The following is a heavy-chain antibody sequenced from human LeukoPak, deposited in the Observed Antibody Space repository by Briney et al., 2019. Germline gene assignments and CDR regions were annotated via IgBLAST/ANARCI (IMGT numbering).Heavy chain of an antibody. D-gene: IGHD2-2*01. CDR3: ARGFDCSSASCSCMDP. Sequence: GGSLRLSCAASGFTFSSYAMHWVRQAPGKGLEWVAVISYDGSNKYYADSVKGRFTISRDNSKNTLYLQMNSLRAEDTAVYYCARGFDCSSASCSCMDPWGQGTTVTVSS. V-gene: IGHV3-30-3*01. CDR1: GFTFSSYA. J-gene: IGHJ6*02. CDR2: ISYDGSNK.